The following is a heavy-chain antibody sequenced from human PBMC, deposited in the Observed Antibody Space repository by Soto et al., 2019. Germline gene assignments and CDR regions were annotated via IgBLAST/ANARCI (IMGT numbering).Heavy chain of an antibody. J-gene: IGHJ4*02. CDR1: GYTFPSYG. CDR2: ISTNNGDT. CDR3: ARDLGWCSGGSCPIDY. Sequence: QVQLVPSGAEVKKPGASVKVSCKASGYTFPSYGISWVRQAPGQGHEWMGWISTNNGDTNYAQKLRGRVTLTSDTSSTTAYMELRSLTSDDTAVFYCARDLGWCSGGSCPIDYWGQGTVVTVSS. D-gene: IGHD2-15*01. V-gene: IGHV1-18*01.